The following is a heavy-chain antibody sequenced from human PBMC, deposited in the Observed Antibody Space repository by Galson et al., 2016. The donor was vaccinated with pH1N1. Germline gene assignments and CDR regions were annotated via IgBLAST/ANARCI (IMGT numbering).Heavy chain of an antibody. Sequence: SETLSLTCAVSGASFNRYFWSWLRQSPVKGLEWIGEINHAETANYNPSLKSRVRISVDASKKQLTLTLDSVTAADTAIYYCARGSILFRFGSETPYQAIHYFEFWGHGTPVAVSS. CDR1: GASFNRYF. J-gene: IGHJ4*01. CDR3: ARGSILFRFGSETPYQAIHYFEF. D-gene: IGHD3-16*01. CDR2: INHAETA. V-gene: IGHV4-34*01.